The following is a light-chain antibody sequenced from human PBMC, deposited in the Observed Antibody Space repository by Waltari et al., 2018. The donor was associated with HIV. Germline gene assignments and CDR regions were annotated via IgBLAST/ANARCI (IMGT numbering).Light chain of an antibody. CDR3: ASWDDNLGHWI. CDR2: RND. Sequence: QPKMTQAPSASKTPGQSITMSCSGSKANIGNNYISWYQQIAGAAPRLVMARNDQRPAGVPDRFSGTKSGTSAYLAITGLRLDDEATYFCASWDDNLGHWIFGGGTKLTVL. V-gene: IGLV1-47*01. CDR1: KANIGNNY. J-gene: IGLJ2*01.